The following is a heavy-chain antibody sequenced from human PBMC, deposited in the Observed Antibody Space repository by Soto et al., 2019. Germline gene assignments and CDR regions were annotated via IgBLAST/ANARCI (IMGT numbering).Heavy chain of an antibody. Sequence: QVQLQESGPGLVKPSGTLSLTCVVSGASISGGHWWSWVRQSPGKGLEWIGEIYQSGSTNYNPSLKRRVIISVDNSKIQFSLKLTSVTAADTALYYCARDRGSTMTGDALDIWGQGTMVTVSS. CDR3: ARDRGSTMTGDALDI. J-gene: IGHJ3*02. CDR2: IYQSGST. CDR1: GASISGGHW. V-gene: IGHV4-4*02. D-gene: IGHD3-16*01.